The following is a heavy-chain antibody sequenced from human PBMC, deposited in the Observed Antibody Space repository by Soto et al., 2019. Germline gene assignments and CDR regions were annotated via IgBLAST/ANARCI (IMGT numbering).Heavy chain of an antibody. Sequence: QVHLQESGPGLVKPSQTLSLTCTVSGASISTGDHYWSWIRQPPGKGPEWIGHITNSESPYYNPSLQSRVDLSTDTSRDQFSLELRSVTGADTAVYFCARGRGFGYGVDYWGQGILVSVSS. J-gene: IGHJ4*02. D-gene: IGHD5-18*01. CDR3: ARGRGFGYGVDY. V-gene: IGHV4-30-4*01. CDR1: GASISTGDHY. CDR2: ITNSESP.